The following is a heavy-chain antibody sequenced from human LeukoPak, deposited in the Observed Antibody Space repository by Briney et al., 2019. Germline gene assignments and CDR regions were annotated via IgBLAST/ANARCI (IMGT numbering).Heavy chain of an antibody. CDR3: ATRAETRGNYVRVPFDF. Sequence: AGGSLRLSCAASGFTFSNYAMNWVRQAPGKGLEWVSVISGSGDTTYYADSVKGRFTISRDNSKNTLHLKMNSLRDEDTAVYYSATRAETRGNYVRVPFDFWGQGTRVTVSS. CDR1: GFTFSNYA. CDR2: ISGSGDTT. J-gene: IGHJ4*02. D-gene: IGHD1-7*01. V-gene: IGHV3-23*01.